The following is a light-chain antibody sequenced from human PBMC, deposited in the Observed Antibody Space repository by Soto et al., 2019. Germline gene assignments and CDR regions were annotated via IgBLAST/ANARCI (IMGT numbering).Light chain of an antibody. CDR1: QSISSSY. J-gene: IGKJ3*01. Sequence: EIVLTQSPGTLSLSPGERATLSCRASQSISSSYLAWYQQKPGQAPRLLVYGASSSATGIPDRFSCRGSGTDFTLTISRLEHEYFAVYYCQQYGSSRFTFGPGTKVDIK. CDR3: QQYGSSRFT. CDR2: GAS. V-gene: IGKV3-20*01.